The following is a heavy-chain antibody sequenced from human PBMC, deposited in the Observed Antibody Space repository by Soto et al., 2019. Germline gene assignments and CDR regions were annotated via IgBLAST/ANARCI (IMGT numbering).Heavy chain of an antibody. CDR3: ASCICGSCYKTNYVMDV. Sequence: ASGKVSCKACGYSVTSCGISWGGQAPGRGLEWMGWSSAYNGNTNYAQKLQGRVTMTTDTSTSTAYMELRSLRSDDTAVYYCASCICGSCYKTNYVMDVWGQGTTVTGSS. CDR2: SSAYNGNT. CDR1: GYSVTSCG. J-gene: IGHJ6*02. D-gene: IGHD2-15*01. V-gene: IGHV1-18*01.